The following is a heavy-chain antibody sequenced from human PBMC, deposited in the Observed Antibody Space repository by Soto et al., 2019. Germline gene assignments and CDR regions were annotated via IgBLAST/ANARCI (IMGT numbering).Heavy chain of an antibody. Sequence: PSETRSPSSVFPDGTRNSYRSSELRQFHGRGLTWIAYTSYTGNNNYNPSLQSRVTISMDTSKNQLSLKLTSMTAADTAVYYCALHIPPRFFHYFPPWGQGTLLTVS. CDR1: DGTRNSYR. D-gene: IGHD4-4*01. V-gene: IGHV4-59*03. CDR2: TSYTGNN. J-gene: IGHJ1*01. CDR3: ALHIPPRFFHYFPP.